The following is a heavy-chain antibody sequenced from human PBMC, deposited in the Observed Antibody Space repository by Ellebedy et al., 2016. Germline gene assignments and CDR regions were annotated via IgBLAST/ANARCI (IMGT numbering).Heavy chain of an antibody. CDR2: INLSGST. CDR1: GGSFSGYY. V-gene: IGHV4-34*01. CDR3: ARWTVTARLGAFDI. J-gene: IGHJ3*02. D-gene: IGHD2-21*02. Sequence: SETLSLTCAVYGGSFSGYYWIWIRQPPGKGLEWIGEINLSGSTNYNPSLKSRVTISVDTSKNQFSLKLSSVTAADTAVYYCARWTVTARLGAFDIWGQGTMVTVSS.